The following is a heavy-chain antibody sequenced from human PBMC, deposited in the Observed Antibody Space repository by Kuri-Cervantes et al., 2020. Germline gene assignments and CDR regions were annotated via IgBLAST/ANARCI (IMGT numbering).Heavy chain of an antibody. J-gene: IGHJ6*03. CDR2: IRFDGSKK. V-gene: IGHV3-30*02. CDR1: GFTFSNYA. D-gene: IGHD2-15*01. CDR3: AKGPRGDTVPGGSGYYYYMDV. Sequence: GGSLRLSCAASGFTFSNYAMHWVRQAPGKGLEWVAFIRFDGSKKYYADSVKGRLTISRDNSKNTLYLQMNSLRAEDTAVYYCAKGPRGDTVPGGSGYYYYMDVWGKGTTVTVSS.